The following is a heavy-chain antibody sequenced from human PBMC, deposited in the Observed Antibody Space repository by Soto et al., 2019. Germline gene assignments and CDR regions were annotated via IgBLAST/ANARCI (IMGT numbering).Heavy chain of an antibody. V-gene: IGHV4-39*01. Sequence: QLQLQESGSGLVKPSETLSLTCIGSNGSISSRSSYWGWICQTPGKGLEWIGSIYYIGNTYYNPSLKSRVTISIDTSKTQFSLKMNSVTAADTAVYFCGGQDYGAKGYYFETWGQGALVTVSS. J-gene: IGHJ4*02. CDR1: NGSISSRSSY. D-gene: IGHD4-17*01. CDR2: IYYIGNT. CDR3: GGQDYGAKGYYFET.